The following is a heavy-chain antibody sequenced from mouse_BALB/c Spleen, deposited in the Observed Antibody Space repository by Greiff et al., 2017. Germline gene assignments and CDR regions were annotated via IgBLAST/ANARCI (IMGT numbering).Heavy chain of an antibody. V-gene: IGHV1-4*02. CDR2: INPSSGYT. CDR1: GYTFTSYT. CDR3: ARGGYYGSSPFAY. Sequence: QVQLQQSAAELARPGASVKMSCKASGYTFTSYTMHWVKQRPGQGLEWIGYINPSSGYTEYNQKFKDKTTLTADKSSSTAYMQLSSLTSEDSAVYYCARGGYYGSSPFAYWGQGTLVTVSA. J-gene: IGHJ3*01. D-gene: IGHD1-1*01.